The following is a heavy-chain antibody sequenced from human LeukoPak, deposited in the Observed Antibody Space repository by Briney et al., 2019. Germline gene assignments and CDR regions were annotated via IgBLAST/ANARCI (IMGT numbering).Heavy chain of an antibody. J-gene: IGHJ5*02. CDR2: IYHSGST. V-gene: IGHV4-38-2*02. D-gene: IGHD6-19*01. CDR3: ARDGAGYSSGWYVP. CDR1: GGSISSGYY. Sequence: SETLSLTCTVSGGSISSGYYWGWIRQPPGKGLEWIGSIYHSGSTYYNPSLKSRVTISVDTSKNQFSLKLSSVTAADTAVYYCARDGAGYSSGWYVPWGQGTLVTVSS.